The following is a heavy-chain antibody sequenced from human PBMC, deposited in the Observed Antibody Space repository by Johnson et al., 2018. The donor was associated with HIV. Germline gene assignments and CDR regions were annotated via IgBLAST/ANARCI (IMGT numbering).Heavy chain of an antibody. Sequence: QVQLVESGGGVVQPGRSLRLSCAASGFTFSSYGMHWVRQAPGKGLEWVAVISYDGSNKYYADSVKGRFTISRDNSKNTLYLQMNSLRAEDTALYYCAREDQDAFDIWGQGTMVTVSS. V-gene: IGHV3-30*03. CDR2: ISYDGSNK. CDR3: AREDQDAFDI. CDR1: GFTFSSYG. J-gene: IGHJ3*02.